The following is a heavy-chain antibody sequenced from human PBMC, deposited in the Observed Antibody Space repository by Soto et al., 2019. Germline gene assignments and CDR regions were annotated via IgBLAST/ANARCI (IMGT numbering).Heavy chain of an antibody. Sequence: ASVKVSCKASGYTLTGYSMHWVRQAPGQGLEWMGWINPNSGGTNYAQKFQGRVTMTRDTSISTAYMELSRLRSDDTAVYYCAREDIVVVVAATPSRWFDPWGQGTLVTVSS. D-gene: IGHD2-15*01. V-gene: IGHV1-2*02. CDR2: INPNSGGT. CDR3: AREDIVVVVAATPSRWFDP. J-gene: IGHJ5*02. CDR1: GYTLTGYS.